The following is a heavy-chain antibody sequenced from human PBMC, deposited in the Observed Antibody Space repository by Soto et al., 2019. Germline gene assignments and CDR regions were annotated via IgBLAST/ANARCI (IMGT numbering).Heavy chain of an antibody. D-gene: IGHD2-15*01. CDR1: GGTFSSYA. V-gene: IGHV1-69*12. CDR3: ASVETQSYYYGMDV. CDR2: IIPIFGTA. Sequence: QVQLVQSGAEVKKPGSSVKDSCKASGGTFSSYAISWMRQAPGQELEWMGGIIPIFGTADYAQKFQGRVTITADESTSTAYMELSSLRSEDTAVYYCASVETQSYYYGMDVWGQGTTVTVSS. J-gene: IGHJ6*02.